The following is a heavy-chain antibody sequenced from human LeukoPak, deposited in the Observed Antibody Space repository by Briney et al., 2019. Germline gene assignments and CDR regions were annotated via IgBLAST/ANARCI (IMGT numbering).Heavy chain of an antibody. CDR3: ANYISSWYYFDY. J-gene: IGHJ4*02. D-gene: IGHD6-13*01. V-gene: IGHV4-34*01. Sequence: SETLSLTCAVYDGSFSGYYCSWIRQPPGKGLEWIGEINHSGSANYNPSLKSRVTILLDTSKNQFSLNLSSVTAADTAVYYCANYISSWYYFDYWGQGTLVTVSS. CDR1: DGSFSGYY. CDR2: INHSGSA.